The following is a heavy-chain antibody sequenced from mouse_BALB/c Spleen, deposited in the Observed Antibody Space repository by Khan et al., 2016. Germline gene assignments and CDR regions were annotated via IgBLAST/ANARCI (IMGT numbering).Heavy chain of an antibody. CDR3: ARGNSYYDYDY. CDR2: IYPGDGDT. J-gene: IGHJ2*01. D-gene: IGHD2-4*01. Sequence: QVQLQQSGAELARPGASVKLSCKASGYTFTTYWMQWVKQRPGQGLEWIGAIYPGDGDTRYTQKFKGKATLTEDKSSSTAYMQLSSLASEDSAVYYCARGNSYYDYDYWGQGTTLTVSS. V-gene: IGHV1-87*01. CDR1: GYTFTTYW.